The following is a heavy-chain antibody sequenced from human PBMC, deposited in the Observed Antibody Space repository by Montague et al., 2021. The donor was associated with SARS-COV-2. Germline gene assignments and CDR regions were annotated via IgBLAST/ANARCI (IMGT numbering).Heavy chain of an antibody. CDR1: GGSISSYY. CDR2: IYYSGST. CDR3: ASVPVLLWFGERGYWFDP. Sequence: SETLSLTCTVSGGSISSYYWSWIRQPPGKGLEWIGYIYYSGSTNYNPSLKSRATISVDTSKNQFSLKLSSVTAADTAVYYCASVPVLLWFGERGYWFDPWGQGTLVTVSS. V-gene: IGHV4-59*01. D-gene: IGHD3-10*01. J-gene: IGHJ5*02.